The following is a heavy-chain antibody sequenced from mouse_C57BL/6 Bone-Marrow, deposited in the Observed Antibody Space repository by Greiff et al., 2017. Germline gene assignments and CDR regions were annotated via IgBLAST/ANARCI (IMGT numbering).Heavy chain of an antibody. CDR3: TNYGSSFYFDY. J-gene: IGHJ2*01. D-gene: IGHD1-1*01. CDR2: IDPENGDT. CDR1: GFNIKDDY. Sequence: VQLQQSGAELVRPGASVKLSCTASGFNIKDDYMHWVKQRPEQGLEWIGWIDPENGDTEYASKFQGKATITADPSSNTAYLQLSSLTSEDTAVYYGTNYGSSFYFDYWGQGTTLTVSS. V-gene: IGHV14-4*01.